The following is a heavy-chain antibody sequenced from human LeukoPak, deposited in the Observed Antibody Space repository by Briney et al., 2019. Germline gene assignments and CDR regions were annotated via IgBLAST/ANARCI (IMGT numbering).Heavy chain of an antibody. Sequence: ASVKVSCKASGYTFTSYGISWVRQAPGQGLEWMGWISGYNDNTNYAQKLQGRVTMTTDTSTSTAYMELRSLRSDDTAVYYCARKRGYSYGLSVGYDAFDIWGQGTMVTVSS. D-gene: IGHD5-18*01. CDR1: GYTFTSYG. V-gene: IGHV1-18*01. J-gene: IGHJ3*02. CDR3: ARKRGYSYGLSVGYDAFDI. CDR2: ISGYNDNT.